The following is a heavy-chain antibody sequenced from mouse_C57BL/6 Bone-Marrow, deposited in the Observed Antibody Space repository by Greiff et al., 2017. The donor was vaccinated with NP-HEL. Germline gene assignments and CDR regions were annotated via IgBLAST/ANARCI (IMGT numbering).Heavy chain of an antibody. CDR1: GFNIKDDY. CDR3: TLTTVVAN. J-gene: IGHJ2*01. V-gene: IGHV14-4*01. D-gene: IGHD1-1*01. CDR2: IDPENGDT. Sequence: VQLQQSGAELVRPGASVKLSCTASGFNIKDDYMHWVKQRPDQGLEWIGWIDPENGDTEYASKFQGKATITADTSSNTAYLQLSSLTSEDTAVYYCTLTTVVANWGQGTTLTVSS.